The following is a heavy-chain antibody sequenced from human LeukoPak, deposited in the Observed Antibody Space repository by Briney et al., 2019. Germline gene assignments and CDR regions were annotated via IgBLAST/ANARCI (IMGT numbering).Heavy chain of an antibody. Sequence: ASVKVSCKASGYSFTSYGIGWVRQAPGQGLEWMGWINNYNGNTNYAQKFQGGVTMTTDTSTSTAYMELRSLRSDDTAVYYCAREEGSRGAFDIWGQGTMVTVSS. D-gene: IGHD3-10*01. V-gene: IGHV1-18*04. CDR3: AREEGSRGAFDI. CDR1: GYSFTSYG. CDR2: INNYNGNT. J-gene: IGHJ3*02.